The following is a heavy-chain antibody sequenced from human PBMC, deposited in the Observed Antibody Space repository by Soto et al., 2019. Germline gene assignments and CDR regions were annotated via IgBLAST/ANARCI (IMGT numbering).Heavy chain of an antibody. CDR2: INAYNGNT. CDR1: GYTFTNYG. D-gene: IGHD5-18*01. V-gene: IGHV1-18*01. J-gene: IGHJ4*02. Sequence: ASVKVSCKASGYTFTNYGISWVRQAPGQGLEWMGWINAYNGNTKYAQKLQGRVTMTTDTSTSTVYMELSSLRSEDTAVYYCARGPTAMALNYFDYWGQGTLVTVSS. CDR3: ARGPTAMALNYFDY.